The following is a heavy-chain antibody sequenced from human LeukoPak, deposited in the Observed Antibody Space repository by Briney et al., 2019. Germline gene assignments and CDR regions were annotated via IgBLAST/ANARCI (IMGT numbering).Heavy chain of an antibody. CDR2: ISCDGSNK. Sequence: PGGSLRLSCAASGFTFSSYAMHWVRQAPGKGLEWVAVISCDGSNKYYADSVKGRFTISRDNSKNTLYLQMNSLRAEDTAVYYCARDRGVGAISPINWFDPWGQGTLVTVSS. CDR1: GFTFSSYA. J-gene: IGHJ5*02. V-gene: IGHV3-30-3*01. D-gene: IGHD1-26*01. CDR3: ARDRGVGAISPINWFDP.